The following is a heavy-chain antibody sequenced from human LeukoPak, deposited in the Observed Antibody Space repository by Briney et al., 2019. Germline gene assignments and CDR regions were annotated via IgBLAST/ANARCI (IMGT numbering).Heavy chain of an antibody. J-gene: IGHJ4*02. CDR3: ARDSSGYYGIFDY. CDR1: GFTFGCYS. V-gene: IGHV3-48*04. Sequence: GGSLRLSCTASGFTFGCYSMNWVRQAPGKGLEWVSYISSSTSTIYYADSVKGRFTISRDNAKNSLYLQMNSLRAEDTAVYYCARDSSGYYGIFDYWGQGTLVAVSS. D-gene: IGHD3-22*01. CDR2: ISSSTSTI.